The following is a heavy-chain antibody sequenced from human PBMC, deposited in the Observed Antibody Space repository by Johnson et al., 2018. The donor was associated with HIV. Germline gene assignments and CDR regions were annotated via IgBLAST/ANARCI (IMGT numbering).Heavy chain of an antibody. D-gene: IGHD1-7*01. V-gene: IGHV3-74*02. CDR3: AKWGTITGTTGVFDI. Sequence: QLVESGGGVVQPGGSLRLSCAASGFTFSSYWMHWVRQAPGKGLVWVSGIDWSGGRTGYADSVKGRFTISRDNAKKLLYLQMYSLRAEDTAVYYCAKWGTITGTTGVFDIWGQGTMVTVSS. CDR1: GFTFSSYW. CDR2: IDWSGGRT. J-gene: IGHJ3*02.